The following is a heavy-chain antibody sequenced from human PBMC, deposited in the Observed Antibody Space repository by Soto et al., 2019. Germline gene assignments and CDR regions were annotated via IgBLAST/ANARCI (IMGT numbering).Heavy chain of an antibody. CDR1: GGSVSSGDYY. Sequence: SETLSLTCTVSGGSVSSGDYYWSWIRQPPGKGLEWIGYIYHSGTTNYNASFKSRVTISVDTSRNQFFLKLNSMTAADTAVYYCARDSSGRHDYWGQGTLVTVSS. CDR2: IYHSGTT. V-gene: IGHV4-61*08. D-gene: IGHD3-22*01. J-gene: IGHJ4*02. CDR3: ARDSSGRHDY.